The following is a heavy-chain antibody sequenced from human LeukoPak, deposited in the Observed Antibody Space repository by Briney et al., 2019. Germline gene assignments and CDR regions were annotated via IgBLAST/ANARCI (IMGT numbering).Heavy chain of an antibody. CDR1: GAFISGSY. Sequence: SETLSLICTVSGAFISGSYWSCLRQPPGRGLEWIGYIRYSGSTNYAPSHRSRLTISVDTSKNQFSLKLSSVTAADTAVYYCARGAFSNYVYFDYWGQGTLLTVSS. V-gene: IGHV4-59*01. D-gene: IGHD4-11*01. J-gene: IGHJ4*02. CDR3: ARGAFSNYVYFDY. CDR2: IRYSGST.